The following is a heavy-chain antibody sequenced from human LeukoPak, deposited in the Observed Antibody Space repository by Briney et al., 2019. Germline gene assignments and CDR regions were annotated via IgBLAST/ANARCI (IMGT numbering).Heavy chain of an antibody. D-gene: IGHD5-12*01. CDR1: GLIFSRYW. V-gene: IGHV3-33*07. J-gene: IGHJ4*02. CDR2: VWYDGRHK. CDR3: ARDRRGGYDWSFDY. Sequence: GGSLRLPCAASGLIFSRYWMSWVRQAPGKGLEWVAVVWYDGRHKYYADSVKGRFTISRDNSKNTLYLQMDSLRAEDTAVYYCARDRRGGYDWSFDYWGQGTLVTVSS.